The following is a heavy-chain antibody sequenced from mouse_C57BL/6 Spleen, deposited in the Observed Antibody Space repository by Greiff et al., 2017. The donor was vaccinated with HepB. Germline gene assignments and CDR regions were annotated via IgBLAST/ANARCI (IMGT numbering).Heavy chain of an antibody. V-gene: IGHV5-6*01. CDR2: ISSGGSYT. CDR3: ARHEDYYSNYGYFDV. J-gene: IGHJ1*03. Sequence: EVQGVESGGDLVKPGGSLKLSCAASGFTFSSYGMSWVRQTPDKRLEWVATISSGGSYTYYPDSVKGRFTISRDNAKNTLYLQMSSLKSEDTAMYYCARHEDYYSNYGYFDVWGTGTTVTVSS. D-gene: IGHD2-5*01. CDR1: GFTFSSYG.